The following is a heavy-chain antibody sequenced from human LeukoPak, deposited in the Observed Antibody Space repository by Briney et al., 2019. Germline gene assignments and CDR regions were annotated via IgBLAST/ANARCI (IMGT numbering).Heavy chain of an antibody. V-gene: IGHV3-23*01. Sequence: GGSLRLSCAPSGFTFTGHTMTWFRQAPGKGLEWVSIIGGRDDRTYYADYVEGRFAISRDTSKNILYLQMNSLRAEDTAVYYCAKDPNPLYDLWSGYKWSQGTLVTVSS. CDR2: IGGRDDRT. CDR3: AKDPNPLYDLWSGYK. D-gene: IGHD3-3*01. J-gene: IGHJ4*02. CDR1: GFTFTGHT.